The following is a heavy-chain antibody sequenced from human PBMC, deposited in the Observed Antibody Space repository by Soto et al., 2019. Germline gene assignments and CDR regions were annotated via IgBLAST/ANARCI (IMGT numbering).Heavy chain of an antibody. CDR3: AKGRPILWIGEPTNFDY. Sequence: GGSMRLSCAASGFTFSSYAMSWVRQATGKGLEWVSAISGSGGSTYYADSVKGRFTISRDNSKNTLYLQMNSLRAEDTAVYYCAKGRPILWIGEPTNFDYWGQGTLVTVSS. J-gene: IGHJ4*02. D-gene: IGHD3-10*01. V-gene: IGHV3-23*01. CDR1: GFTFSSYA. CDR2: ISGSGGST.